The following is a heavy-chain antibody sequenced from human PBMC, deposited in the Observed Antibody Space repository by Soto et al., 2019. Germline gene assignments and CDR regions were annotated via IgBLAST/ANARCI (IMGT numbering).Heavy chain of an antibody. CDR2: IIPIFGTA. CDR1: GGTFNTYT. D-gene: IGHD5-18*01. Sequence: QVHLPQSGPEMKKPGSSVTVSCKASGGTFNTYTFSWVRRAPGQGLEWMGSIIPIFGTANYAPRFQGRLSITADQSATTTYMELTSLTSEDTAFYYCGRIPRYSFPTSDPLDNWGQGTLVTVSS. V-gene: IGHV1-69*08. J-gene: IGHJ4*02. CDR3: GRIPRYSFPTSDPLDN.